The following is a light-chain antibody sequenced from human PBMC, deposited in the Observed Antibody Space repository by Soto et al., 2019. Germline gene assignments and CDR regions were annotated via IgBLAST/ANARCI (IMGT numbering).Light chain of an antibody. V-gene: IGKV1-39*01. J-gene: IGKJ3*01. CDR2: AAS. CDR1: QTISVY. Sequence: DIQLTQSPSSLSAFVGERVTITFRSIQTISVYLNWYQQRPGKDPKLLIYAASILHTGVPSRLSGSGSGKEFTLTISSLQPEDLATYYCQQSHITPPFNFGPVTKVDIK. CDR3: QQSHITPPFN.